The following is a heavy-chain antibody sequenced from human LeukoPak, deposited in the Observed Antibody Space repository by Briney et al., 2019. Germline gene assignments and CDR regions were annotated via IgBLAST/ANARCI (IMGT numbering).Heavy chain of an antibody. J-gene: IGHJ6*02. CDR3: AREVLWFGDYAPSAMDV. V-gene: IGHV3-30*04. D-gene: IGHD3-10*01. CDR2: IAYDGKNK. CDR1: GFTFSSFA. Sequence: GGSLRLSCAASGFTFSSFAMHWVRQAPGKGLEWVAAIAYDGKNKYYTDSVEGRFTISRDNSKNTVFLQMNSLRLQDTAVYFCAREVLWFGDYAPSAMDVWGQGTTVTISS.